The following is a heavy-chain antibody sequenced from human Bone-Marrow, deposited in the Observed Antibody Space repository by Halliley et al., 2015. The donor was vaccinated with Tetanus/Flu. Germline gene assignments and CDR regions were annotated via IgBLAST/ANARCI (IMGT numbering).Heavy chain of an antibody. Sequence: SLRLSCAASGFTFSNYGMHWVRQAPGKGLEWVAVIWYDGSEKYYADSLKGRFTIPRDNSKRTLYLQMNSLRAEDTAVYYCRAVNYDSGDSGWYFDYWGQGTLVTVSS. D-gene: IGHD3-22*01. CDR1: GFTFSNYG. CDR2: IWYDGSEK. CDR3: RAVNYDSGDSGWYFDY. J-gene: IGHJ4*02. V-gene: IGHV3-33*01.